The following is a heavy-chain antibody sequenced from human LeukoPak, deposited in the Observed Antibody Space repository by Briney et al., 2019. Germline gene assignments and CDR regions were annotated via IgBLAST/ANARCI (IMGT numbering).Heavy chain of an antibody. J-gene: IGHJ3*02. D-gene: IGHD1-1*01. Sequence: GGSLRLSCAASGFSCSDAWMSWLRQSPGKGLEWVGRIKSKTDGGATHYAAPVIGRFTVSRDDSKNTLYLQMNSLNTEDTAVYFCTTDRPGWNDGTDAFDIWGQGTMVTVSS. CDR2: IKSKTDGGAT. CDR1: GFSCSDAW. V-gene: IGHV3-15*01. CDR3: TTDRPGWNDGTDAFDI.